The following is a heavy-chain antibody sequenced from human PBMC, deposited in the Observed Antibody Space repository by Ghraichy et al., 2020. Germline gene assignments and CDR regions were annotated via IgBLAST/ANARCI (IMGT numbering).Heavy chain of an antibody. CDR1: GGSIKSSSYY. D-gene: IGHD2-21*01. CDR3: ARPNSVDYFYGMDV. CDR2: FYYTGST. J-gene: IGHJ6*02. V-gene: IGHV4-39*01. Sequence: ETLSLTCTVSGGSIKSSSYYWGWIHQPPGKGLEWIGSFYYTGSTYYNPSLKSRVTISVDTPKNQFSLKLSSVTAADTAMYYCARPNSVDYFYGMDVWGQGTTVTVSS.